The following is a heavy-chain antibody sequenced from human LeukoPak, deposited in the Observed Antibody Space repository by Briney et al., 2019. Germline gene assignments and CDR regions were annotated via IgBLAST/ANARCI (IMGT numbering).Heavy chain of an antibody. CDR1: GGSFSNYY. V-gene: IGHV4-34*01. Sequence: PSETLSLTCAVYGGSFSNYYWTWVRQPPGKGLEWIGEIDHSGSSHYNPSLTSRVTISVDTSKNKLSLKLSSVTAADTAVYYCARGLEDRISIFGVVKFYYFDFWGQGTLVTVSS. CDR2: IDHSGSS. D-gene: IGHD3-3*01. J-gene: IGHJ4*02. CDR3: ARGLEDRISIFGVVKFYYFDF.